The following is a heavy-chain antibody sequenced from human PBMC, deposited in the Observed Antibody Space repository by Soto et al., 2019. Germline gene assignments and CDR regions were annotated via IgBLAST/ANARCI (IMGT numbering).Heavy chain of an antibody. J-gene: IGHJ4*02. CDR3: ARLLLSGWPQYFFDY. CDR2: IYYSGHT. Sequence: SETLSLTCTVSGGSISSGAYYWSWIRQHPGKGLEWIGYIYYSGHTYYNPSLKSRVTIAVDTSKNQFSLKLSSVTATDTAVYYCARLLLSGWPQYFFDYWGQGTLVTVSS. V-gene: IGHV4-31*03. D-gene: IGHD6-19*01. CDR1: GGSISSGAYY.